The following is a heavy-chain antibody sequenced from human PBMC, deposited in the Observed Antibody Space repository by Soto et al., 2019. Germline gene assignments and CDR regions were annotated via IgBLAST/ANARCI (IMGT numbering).Heavy chain of an antibody. CDR2: INHSGST. D-gene: IGHD2-8*02. V-gene: IGHV4-34*01. J-gene: IGHJ4*02. CDR3: ARDKITGLFDY. Sequence: QVQLQQWGAGLLKPSETLSLTCAVYGGSFSGYYWTWIRQPPGTGLEWIGEINHSGSTNYNPSLKSRVPISVDTSKTQFSLKLTSVTAADTAVYYCARDKITGLFDYWGQGTLFTVSS. CDR1: GGSFSGYY.